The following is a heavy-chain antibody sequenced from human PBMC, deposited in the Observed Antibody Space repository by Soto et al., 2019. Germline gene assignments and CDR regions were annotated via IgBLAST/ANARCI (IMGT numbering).Heavy chain of an antibody. V-gene: IGHV3-7*03. CDR3: ARGFKSDRTVTADL. J-gene: IGHJ5*02. Sequence: TGGSLRLSCAASGFTFSDFWMDWVRQAPGKGLEWAAKIKEDGSQKYYMDSVKGRFTISRDNAKKSLYLQMDSLRVEDTAVYYCARGFKSDRTVTADLWGQGTLVTVSS. CDR2: IKEDGSQK. CDR1: GFTFSDFW. D-gene: IGHD4-17*01.